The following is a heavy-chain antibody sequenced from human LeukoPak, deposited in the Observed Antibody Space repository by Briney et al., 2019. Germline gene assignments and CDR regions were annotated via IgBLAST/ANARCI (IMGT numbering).Heavy chain of an antibody. CDR2: ISGSGGST. J-gene: IGHJ4*02. V-gene: IGHV3-23*01. D-gene: IGHD3-10*01. Sequence: GGSLRLSCAAPGFTFSSYATSWVRQAPGKGLEWVSAISGSGGSTYYADSVKGRFTISRDNSKNTLYLQMNSLRAEDTAVYYCAKDYYYGSGSYYSSYFDYWGQGTLVTVSS. CDR3: AKDYYYGSGSYYSSYFDY. CDR1: GFTFSSYA.